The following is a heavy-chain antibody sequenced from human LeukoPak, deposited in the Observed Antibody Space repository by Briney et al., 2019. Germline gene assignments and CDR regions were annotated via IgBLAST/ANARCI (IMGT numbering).Heavy chain of an antibody. CDR2: INHNGNT. CDR3: ASHYFDY. Sequence: PSETLSLTCAVYGGSFNAYYWSWIRLPPGKGLERIGEINHNGNTNYNPSLTSRVTISVDTSKNQFSLRLSSVTAADTAVYYCASHYFDYWGQGTLVTVSS. CDR1: GGSFNAYY. V-gene: IGHV4-34*01. J-gene: IGHJ4*02.